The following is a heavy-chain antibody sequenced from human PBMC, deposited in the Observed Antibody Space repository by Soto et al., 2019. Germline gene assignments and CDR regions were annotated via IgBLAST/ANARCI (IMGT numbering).Heavy chain of an antibody. CDR3: AKDWASFSFCDY. J-gene: IGHJ4*02. V-gene: IGHV3-30*18. CDR1: GFTFSSYG. Sequence: PVGSLRLSCAASGFTFSSYGMHWVRQAPGKGLEWVAVISYDGSNKYYADSVKGRFTISRDNSKNTLYLQMNSLRAEDTAVYYCAKDWASFSFCDYWGQGTLVTVSS. CDR2: ISYDGSNK. D-gene: IGHD3-16*01.